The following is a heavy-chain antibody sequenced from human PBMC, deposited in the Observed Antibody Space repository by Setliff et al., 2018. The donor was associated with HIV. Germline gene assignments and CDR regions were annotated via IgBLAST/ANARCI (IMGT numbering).Heavy chain of an antibody. CDR2: IIPIFGTA. D-gene: IGHD3-22*01. CDR3: ARGPKLMIPTSNWFDS. Sequence: SVKVSCKASGGTFSSYAISWVRQAPGQGLEWMGGIIPIFGTANYAQKFQGRVTITADESTSTAYMELSSLRSEDTAVYYCARGPKLMIPTSNWFDSWGQGTPVTVSS. V-gene: IGHV1-69*13. CDR1: GGTFSSYA. J-gene: IGHJ5*01.